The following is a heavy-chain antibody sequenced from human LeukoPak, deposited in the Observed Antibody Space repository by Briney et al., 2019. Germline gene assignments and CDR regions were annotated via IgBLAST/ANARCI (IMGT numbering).Heavy chain of an antibody. Sequence: ASVKVSCKASGYTFSNYGISWVRQAPGQGLEWMGWISSYDGSTNYVQKLQGRVTMTTDTSTSTAYMELRSLRSDDTAVYFCARDGSIVVPAAGYWFDPWGQGTLVTVSS. V-gene: IGHV1-18*01. CDR3: ARDGSIVVPAAGYWFDP. CDR1: GYTFSNYG. D-gene: IGHD2-2*01. CDR2: ISSYDGST. J-gene: IGHJ5*02.